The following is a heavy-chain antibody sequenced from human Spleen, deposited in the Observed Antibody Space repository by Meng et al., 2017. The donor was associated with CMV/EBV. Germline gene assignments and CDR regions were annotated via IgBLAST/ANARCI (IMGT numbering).Heavy chain of an antibody. CDR2: IYSGGTGSP. J-gene: IGHJ2*01. V-gene: IGHV3-53*01. CDR3: VREGSSSPYIYWYFDL. CDR1: FSVKDKY. Sequence: FSVKDKYMSWIRQAPGKGLGWVSVIYSGGTGSPYYADSVKGRFSISRDNFDNTLYLQMNSLRPEDTAVYYCVREGSSSPYIYWYFDLWGRGTLVTVSS. D-gene: IGHD6-13*01.